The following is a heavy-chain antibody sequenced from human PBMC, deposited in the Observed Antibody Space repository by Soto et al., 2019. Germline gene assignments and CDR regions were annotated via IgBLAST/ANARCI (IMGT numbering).Heavy chain of an antibody. V-gene: IGHV4-30-2*01. Sequence: QLQLQESGSGLVKPSQTLSLTCAVSGGSISSGGYSWSWIRQPPGKGLEWIGYIYPSGRTYYNPSLKILVAILVARSKNRFSLKLSSVTAADTAVYYCARGKSGSLGIWGQGTMVTVSS. J-gene: IGHJ3*02. D-gene: IGHD1-26*01. CDR3: ARGKSGSLGI. CDR1: GGSISSGGYS. CDR2: IYPSGRT.